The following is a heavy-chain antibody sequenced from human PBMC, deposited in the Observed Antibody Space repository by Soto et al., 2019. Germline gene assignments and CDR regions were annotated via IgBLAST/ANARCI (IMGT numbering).Heavy chain of an antibody. CDR2: ISAYNGNT. CDR1: GYTFTSYG. J-gene: IGHJ1*01. D-gene: IGHD5-12*01. Sequence: ASVKVSCKASGYTFTSYGISWGRQAPGQGLEWMGWISAYNGNTNYAQKLQGRVTMTTDTSTSTAYMELRSLRSDDTAVYYCAMSTAKMATINEYFQHWGQGTLVTVSS. V-gene: IGHV1-18*01. CDR3: AMSTAKMATINEYFQH.